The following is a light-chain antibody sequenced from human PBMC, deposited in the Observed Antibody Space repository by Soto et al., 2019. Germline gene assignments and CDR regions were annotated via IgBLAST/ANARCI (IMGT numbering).Light chain of an antibody. J-gene: IGKJ5*01. CDR3: QQYNNWPPIT. Sequence: EIVMTHSPATLSVSPGERATLSCRASQSVSGNLAWYQQKPGQTPRLLIYGASTRATGIPARFSGSGSGTEFTLTISSLQSEDLAIYYCQQYNNWPPITFGQGTRLEIK. CDR2: GAS. V-gene: IGKV3-15*01. CDR1: QSVSGN.